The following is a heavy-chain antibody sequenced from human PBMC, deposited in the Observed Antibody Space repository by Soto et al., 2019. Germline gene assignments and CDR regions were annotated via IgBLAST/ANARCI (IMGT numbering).Heavy chain of an antibody. CDR2: FGGGGGYI. J-gene: IGHJ5*02. Sequence: EVQLLESGGGLVQPGGSLRLSCAASGFTFTKYAMTWVRQAPGKGLEWVASFGGGGGYIRYGDSVKGGFTISRDNSMNTVFLQMSSLRSEDTAIFYCGKGPNGDFVGAYWFDPWGQGTLVAVSS. V-gene: IGHV3-23*01. D-gene: IGHD4-17*01. CDR3: GKGPNGDFVGAYWFDP. CDR1: GFTFTKYA.